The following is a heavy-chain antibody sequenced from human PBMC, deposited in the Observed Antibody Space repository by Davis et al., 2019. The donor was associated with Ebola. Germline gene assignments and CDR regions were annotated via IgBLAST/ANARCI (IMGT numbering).Heavy chain of an antibody. D-gene: IGHD3-3*02. CDR3: ARVPIYGWFDP. V-gene: IGHV4-59*01. CDR2: IYYSGST. J-gene: IGHJ5*02. Sequence: SETLSLTCTVSGGSISSYYWSWIRQPPGKGLEWIGYIYYSGSTNYNPSFKSRVTISVDTSKNQFSLKLSSVTAADTAVYYCARVPIYGWFDPWGQGTLVTVSS. CDR1: GGSISSYY.